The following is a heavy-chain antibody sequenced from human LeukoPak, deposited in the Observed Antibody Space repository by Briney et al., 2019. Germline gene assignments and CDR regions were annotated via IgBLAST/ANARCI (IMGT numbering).Heavy chain of an antibody. CDR2: INSDGSGT. D-gene: IGHD3-10*01. V-gene: IGHV3-74*01. CDR1: GFTFNSYW. CDR3: ARRFYYGSGYYGMDV. Sequence: GRSLRLSCAASGFTFNSYWMHWVRQAPGKGLVWVSRINSDGSGTSDADFVKGRFTISRDNAKNSLYLQMNSLRAEDTAVYYCARRFYYGSGYYGMDVWGQGTTVTVSS. J-gene: IGHJ6*02.